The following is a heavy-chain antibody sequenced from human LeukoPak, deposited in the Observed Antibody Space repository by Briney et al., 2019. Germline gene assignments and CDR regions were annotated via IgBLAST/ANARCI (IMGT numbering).Heavy chain of an antibody. J-gene: IGHJ3*02. CDR2: ISGSGGRT. Sequence: GGSLILSCAASGITFSNYGMSWVRPAPGEGLAWVSGISGSGGRTNYADSVKGRFTISRDNSKNTLYLQMNSLRAEDTAVYYCAKFQRDYGSGSYYPIWGQGTMVTVSS. V-gene: IGHV3-23*01. CDR3: AKFQRDYGSGSYYPI. D-gene: IGHD3-10*01. CDR1: GITFSNYG.